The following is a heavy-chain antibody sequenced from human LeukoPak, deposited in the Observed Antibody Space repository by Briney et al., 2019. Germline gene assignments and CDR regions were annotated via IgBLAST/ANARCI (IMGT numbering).Heavy chain of an antibody. D-gene: IGHD2-2*01. V-gene: IGHV4-34*01. CDR2: INHSGST. CDR1: GGSFSGYY. J-gene: IGHJ4*02. CDR3: ARGLDCSNTSCYGPVDY. Sequence: SETLSLTCEVYGGSFSGYYWSWLRQPPGKGLEWIGEINHSGSTNYDPSLKSRVTMSVDTSKNQFFLKLSSVTAADTAVYYCARGLDCSNTSCYGPVDYWGQGTLVTVSS.